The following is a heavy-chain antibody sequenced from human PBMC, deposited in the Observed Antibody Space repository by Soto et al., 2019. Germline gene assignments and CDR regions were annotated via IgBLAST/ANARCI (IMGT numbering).Heavy chain of an antibody. D-gene: IGHD2-2*01. V-gene: IGHV1-46*01. CDR3: AEARYCSSTSCRRLSYYGMDV. CDR2: INPSGGST. J-gene: IGHJ6*02. Sequence: GASVKVSCKASGYTFTSYYMHWVRQAPGQGLEWMGIINPSGGSTSYAQKFQGRVTMTRDTSTSTVYMELSSLRSEDTAVYYCAEARYCSSTSCRRLSYYGMDVWGQGTTVTVSS. CDR1: GYTFTSYY.